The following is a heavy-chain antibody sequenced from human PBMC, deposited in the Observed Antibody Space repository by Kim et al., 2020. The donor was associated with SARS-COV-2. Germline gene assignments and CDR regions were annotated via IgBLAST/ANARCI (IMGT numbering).Heavy chain of an antibody. V-gene: IGHV3-23*01. D-gene: IGHD2-15*01. Sequence: YADSVKGRFTISRDNSKNTLYLQMNSLRAEDTAVYYCAKAGYHGDSYFDYWGQGTLVTVSS. J-gene: IGHJ4*02. CDR3: AKAGYHGDSYFDY.